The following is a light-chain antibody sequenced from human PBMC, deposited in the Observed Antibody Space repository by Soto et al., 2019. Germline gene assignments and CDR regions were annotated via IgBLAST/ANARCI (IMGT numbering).Light chain of an antibody. J-gene: IGKJ1*01. CDR2: GAS. CDR1: QSVYSY. CDR3: QQYGSSGT. Sequence: ILLTQSPSTLSLSPGERATLSCRASQSVYSYLAWFQQKPGQAPRLLIYGASNRATGIPDRFSGSGSGTDFTLTISRLEPEDFAVYYCQQYGSSGTFGQGTKVDIK. V-gene: IGKV3-20*01.